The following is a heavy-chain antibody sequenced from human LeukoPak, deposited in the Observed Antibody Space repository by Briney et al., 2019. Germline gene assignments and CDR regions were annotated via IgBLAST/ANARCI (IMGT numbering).Heavy chain of an antibody. Sequence: SETLSLTCAVYGGSFSGYYWSWIRQPPGKGLEWIGEINHSGSTNYNPSLKSRVTISVDTSKNQFSLKLSSVTAADTAVYYCARGSIAARLGVWGKGTTVTVSS. CDR3: ARGSIAARLGV. J-gene: IGHJ6*04. CDR1: GGSFSGYY. D-gene: IGHD6-6*01. CDR2: INHSGST. V-gene: IGHV4-34*01.